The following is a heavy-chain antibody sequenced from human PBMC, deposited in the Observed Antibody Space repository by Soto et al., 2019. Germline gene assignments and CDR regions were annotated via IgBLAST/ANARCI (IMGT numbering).Heavy chain of an antibody. CDR2: ISGSGGST. CDR3: AKDRTVRYFDWLLPKGFDY. J-gene: IGHJ4*02. D-gene: IGHD3-9*01. V-gene: IGHV3-23*01. Sequence: GGSRRLSWAASGFTFSSYAMSWVRQAPGKGLEWVSAISGSGGSTYYADSVKGRFTISRDNSKNTLYLQMNSLRAEDTAVYYCAKDRTVRYFDWLLPKGFDYWGQGTLVTVSS. CDR1: GFTFSSYA.